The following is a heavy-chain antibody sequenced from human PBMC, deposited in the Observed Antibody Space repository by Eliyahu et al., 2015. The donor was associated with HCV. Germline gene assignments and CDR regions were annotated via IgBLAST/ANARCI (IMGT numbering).Heavy chain of an antibody. J-gene: IGHJ4*02. CDR1: GFTFRASW. CDR3: ARAPRDF. Sequence: EVHLVESGGGLVQPGGSLRLXXAASGFTFRASWMSWXRQAPGKGVEWVANIKEDGSEKIYVDSVRGRFTISRDNAKNSLYLQMNSLRVEDTAVYYCARAPRDFWGQGTLVTVSS. V-gene: IGHV3-7*01. CDR2: IKEDGSEK.